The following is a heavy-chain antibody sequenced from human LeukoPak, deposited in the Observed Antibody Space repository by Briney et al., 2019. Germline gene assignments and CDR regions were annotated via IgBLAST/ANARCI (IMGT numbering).Heavy chain of an antibody. CDR2: INPNSGGT. Sequence: ASVKVSCKASGYTFTGYYMHWVRQAPGQGREWMGWINPNSGGTNYAQKFQGGVTMTRDTSISTAYMELSRLRSDDTAVYYCARKARRTVTPGGSWFDPWGQGTLVTVSS. CDR1: GYTFTGYY. J-gene: IGHJ5*02. CDR3: ARKARRTVTPGGSWFDP. D-gene: IGHD4-17*01. V-gene: IGHV1-2*02.